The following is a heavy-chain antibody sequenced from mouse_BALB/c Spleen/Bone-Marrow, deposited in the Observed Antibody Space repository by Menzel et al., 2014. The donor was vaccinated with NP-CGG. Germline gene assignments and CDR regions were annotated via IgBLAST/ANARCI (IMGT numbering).Heavy chain of an antibody. Sequence: QVQLKESGSVLVRPGASVKLSCKASGYTFTSSWMHWAKQRPGQGLEWIGEIHPNSGNTNYNEKFKGKATLTVDTSSSTANVDHSSLTSEDSAVNYCAKELGRGYYFDNWGQGTSLTVSS. J-gene: IGHJ2*02. CDR2: IHPNSGNT. CDR1: GYTFTSSW. V-gene: IGHV1S130*01. D-gene: IGHD4-1*01. CDR3: AKELGRGYYFDN.